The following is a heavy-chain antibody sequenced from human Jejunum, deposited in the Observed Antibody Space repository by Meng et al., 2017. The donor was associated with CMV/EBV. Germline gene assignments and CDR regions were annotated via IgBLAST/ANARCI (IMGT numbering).Heavy chain of an antibody. D-gene: IGHD4-11*01. Sequence: GFTFTSYWMTWVRQAPGKGLEWVANIKQDGSEKYYVDSVKGRFTISRDNAKNSLYLQMDSLRAEDTAVYYCARIQAYSKGHYGMDVWGQGTTVTVSS. V-gene: IGHV3-7*01. CDR1: GFTFTSYW. CDR2: IKQDGSEK. CDR3: ARIQAYSKGHYGMDV. J-gene: IGHJ6*02.